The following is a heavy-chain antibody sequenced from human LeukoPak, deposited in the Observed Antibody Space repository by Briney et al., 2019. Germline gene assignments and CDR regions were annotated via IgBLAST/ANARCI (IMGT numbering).Heavy chain of an antibody. CDR2: IYYIGST. CDR3: ARGVRYFDWSGYDY. J-gene: IGHJ4*02. CDR1: GGSISSYY. Sequence: PSETLSLTCTVSGGSISSYYWSWIRQPPGKGLEWIGYIYYIGSTNYNPSLKSRVTISVDTSTNQFSLKLSSVTAADTAVYYCARGVRYFDWSGYDYWGQGTLVTVSS. D-gene: IGHD3-9*01. V-gene: IGHV4-59*01.